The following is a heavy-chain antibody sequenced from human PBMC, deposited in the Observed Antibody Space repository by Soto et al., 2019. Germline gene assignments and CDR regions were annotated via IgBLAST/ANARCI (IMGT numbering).Heavy chain of an antibody. J-gene: IGHJ4*02. CDR3: ARGLNGYLHYFDY. CDR1: GYTFTSYA. V-gene: IGHV1-3*01. CDR2: INAGNGNT. Sequence: QVQLVQSGAEVKKPGASVKVSCKASGYTFTSYAMHWVRQAPGQRLEWMGWINAGNGNTKYSQKFQGRVTITRDTSASIAYMELSSIRSEDTAVYYCARGLNGYLHYFDYWGQGTLVTVSS. D-gene: IGHD5-18*01.